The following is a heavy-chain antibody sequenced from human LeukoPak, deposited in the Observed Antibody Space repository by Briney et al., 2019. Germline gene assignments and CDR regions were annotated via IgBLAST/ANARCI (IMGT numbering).Heavy chain of an antibody. CDR2: IYYSGST. CDR1: GGSISDYY. CDR3: ARGHYDSSGYYFRYYFDY. D-gene: IGHD3-22*01. Sequence: SETLSLTCTVSGGSISDYYWSWIRLPPGKGLEWIGYIYYSGSTYYNPSLKSRVTISVDTSKNQFSLKLSSVTAADTAVYYCARGHYDSSGYYFRYYFDYWGQGTLVTVSS. V-gene: IGHV4-59*08. J-gene: IGHJ4*02.